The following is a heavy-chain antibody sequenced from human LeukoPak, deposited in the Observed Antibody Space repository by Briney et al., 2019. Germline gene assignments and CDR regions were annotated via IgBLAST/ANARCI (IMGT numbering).Heavy chain of an antibody. V-gene: IGHV1-69*13. Sequence: SVKVSCKASGGTFSSEAISWVRQAPGQGLEWMGGIIPILGTPNYAQKFQGRVTITADESSSTAYMELSRLRSDDTAVYYCVTDPYTTTDDYNFEPQGAFWGQGTLVTVSS. CDR2: IIPILGTP. J-gene: IGHJ4*02. CDR1: GGTFSSEA. CDR3: VTDPYTTTDDYNFEPQGAF. D-gene: IGHD5-24*01.